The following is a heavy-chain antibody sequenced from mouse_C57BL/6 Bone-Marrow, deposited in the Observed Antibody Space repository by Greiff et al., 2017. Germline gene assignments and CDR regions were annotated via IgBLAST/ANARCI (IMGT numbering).Heavy chain of an antibody. J-gene: IGHJ2*01. CDR2: IDPENGDT. D-gene: IGHD2-3*01. CDR3: TTHDGYSYYFDY. Sequence: EVQLQHSGAELVRPGASVKLSCTASGFNIKDDYMHWVKQRPEQGLEWIGWIDPENGDTEYASKFQGKATITADTSSNTAYLQLSSLTSEDTAVYYCTTHDGYSYYFDYWGQGTTLTVSS. V-gene: IGHV14-4*01. CDR1: GFNIKDDY.